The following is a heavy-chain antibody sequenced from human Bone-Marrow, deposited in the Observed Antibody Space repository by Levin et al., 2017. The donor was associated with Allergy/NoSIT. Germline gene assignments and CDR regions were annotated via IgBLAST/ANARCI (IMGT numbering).Heavy chain of an antibody. D-gene: IGHD4-17*01. J-gene: IGHJ6*03. CDR1: GDAITTNAW. V-gene: IGHV4-4*02. Sequence: SETLSLTCAVSGDAITTNAWWSWVRQPPGKGLQWLGEVYRSGSANYNPSLTGRVSISVDKSRNQFSLRLTSVTAADTAVYYCARTNGDYRAYYYYMDVWGKGTPVTVSS. CDR3: ARTNGDYRAYYYYMDV. CDR2: VYRSGSA.